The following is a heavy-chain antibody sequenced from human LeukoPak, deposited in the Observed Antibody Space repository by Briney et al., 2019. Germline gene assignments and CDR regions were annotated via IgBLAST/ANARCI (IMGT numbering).Heavy chain of an antibody. D-gene: IGHD6-19*01. J-gene: IGHJ4*02. CDR2: IYYSGST. Sequence: SQTLSLTRTVSGGSISSSSYYWGWIRQPPGRGPEWIGSIYYSGSTYYNPSLKSRVTISVDTSKNQFSLKLSSVTAADTAVYYCARFTGYSSGWGQGTLVTVSS. CDR1: GGSISSSSYY. V-gene: IGHV4-39*07. CDR3: ARFTGYSSG.